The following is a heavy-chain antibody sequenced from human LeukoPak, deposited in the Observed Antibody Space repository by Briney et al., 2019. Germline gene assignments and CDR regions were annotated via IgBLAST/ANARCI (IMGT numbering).Heavy chain of an antibody. CDR1: GYSFTSYW. D-gene: IGHD3-22*01. V-gene: IGHV5-51*01. CDR3: ARHYYHSSRYFNYFDY. CDR2: IYPGDSDT. Sequence: HGESLKISCQGSGYSFTSYWIGWVRQLPGKGLEWLGIIYPGDSDTRYSPSFQGQVTISADKSISTAYLQWSSLKASDTAMYYCARHYYHSSRYFNYFDYWGQGTLVTVSS. J-gene: IGHJ4*02.